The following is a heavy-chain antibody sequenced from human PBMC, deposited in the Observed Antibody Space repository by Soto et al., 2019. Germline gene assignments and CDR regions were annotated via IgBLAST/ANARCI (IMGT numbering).Heavy chain of an antibody. J-gene: IGHJ4*02. CDR3: AVVVAATYPNHSDY. Sequence: SVKVSCKASGGTFSSYAISWVRQAPGQGLEWMGGIIPIFGTANYAQKFQGRVTITADESTSTAYMELSSLRSEDTAVYYCAVVVAATYPNHSDYWGQGTLVTVSS. CDR1: GGTFSSYA. CDR2: IIPIFGTA. V-gene: IGHV1-69*13. D-gene: IGHD2-15*01.